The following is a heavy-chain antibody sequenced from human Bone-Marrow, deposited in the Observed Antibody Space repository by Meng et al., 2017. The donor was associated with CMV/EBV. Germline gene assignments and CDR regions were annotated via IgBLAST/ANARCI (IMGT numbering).Heavy chain of an antibody. J-gene: IGHJ6*02. Sequence: SETLCLTCTVPGGSISSSSYYWGWIRQPPGKGLEWIGEINHSGSTNYNPSLKSRVTISVDTSKNQFSLKLSSVTAADTAVYYCARGQGITIFGVVFYYYGMDVWGQGTTVTVSS. V-gene: IGHV4-39*07. CDR2: INHSGST. CDR1: GGSISSSSYY. CDR3: ARGQGITIFGVVFYYYGMDV. D-gene: IGHD3-3*01.